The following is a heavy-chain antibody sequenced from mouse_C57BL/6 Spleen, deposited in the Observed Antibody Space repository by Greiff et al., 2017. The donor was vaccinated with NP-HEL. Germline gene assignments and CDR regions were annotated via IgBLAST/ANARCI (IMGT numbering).Heavy chain of an antibody. V-gene: IGHV1-69*01. CDR1: GYTFTSYW. CDR3: ARPYYSNPYYFDY. CDR2: IDPSDSYT. Sequence: VQLQQPGAELVMPGASVKLSCKASGYTFTSYWMHWVKQRPGQGLEWIGEIDPSDSYTNYNQKFKGKSTLTVDKSSSTAYMQLSSLTSEDSAVYYCARPYYSNPYYFDYWGQGTTLTVSS. D-gene: IGHD2-5*01. J-gene: IGHJ2*01.